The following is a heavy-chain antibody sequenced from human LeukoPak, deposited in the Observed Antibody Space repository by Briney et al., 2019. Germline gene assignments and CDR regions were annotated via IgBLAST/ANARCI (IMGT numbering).Heavy chain of an antibody. V-gene: IGHV3-49*04. CDR1: GLSFGDYA. CDR2: IRGKAYGETT. J-gene: IGHJ4*02. D-gene: IGHD6-25*01. Sequence: PGGSLRLSCSVSGLSFGDYALSWVRQAPGKGLEWIGYIRGKAYGETTGYAASVKGRFTISRDDSKSIAYLQMNRLTTEDTGVYYCAASSGLDYWGQGTLVTVSS. CDR3: AASSGLDY.